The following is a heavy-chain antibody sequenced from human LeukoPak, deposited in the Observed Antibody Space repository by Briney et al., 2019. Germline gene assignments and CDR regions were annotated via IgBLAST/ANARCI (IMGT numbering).Heavy chain of an antibody. J-gene: IGHJ5*02. D-gene: IGHD6-13*01. CDR3: AQNEGIASNWFDP. V-gene: IGHV1-69*13. Sequence: SVKVSCKASGGTFSSYAISWVRQAPGQGLEWMGGIIPIFGTANYARKFQGRVTITADESTSTAYMELSSLRSEDTAVYYCAQNEGIASNWFDPWGQGTLVTVSS. CDR1: GGTFSSYA. CDR2: IIPIFGTA.